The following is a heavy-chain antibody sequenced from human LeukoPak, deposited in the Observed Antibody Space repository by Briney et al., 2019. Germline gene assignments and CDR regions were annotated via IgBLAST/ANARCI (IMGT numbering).Heavy chain of an antibody. CDR1: GFTFSSYA. Sequence: GGSLRLSCAASGFTFSSYAMSWVRQAPGKGLEWVSVIYSGGSTYYADSVKGRFTISRDNSKNTLYLQMNSLRAEDTAVYYCAIPIYYGSGSPIDYWGQGTLVTVSS. J-gene: IGHJ4*02. CDR2: IYSGGST. V-gene: IGHV3-66*01. CDR3: AIPIYYGSGSPIDY. D-gene: IGHD3-10*01.